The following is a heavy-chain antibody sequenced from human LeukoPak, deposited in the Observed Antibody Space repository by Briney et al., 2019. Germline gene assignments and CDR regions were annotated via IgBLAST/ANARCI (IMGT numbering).Heavy chain of an antibody. CDR1: GFTFSTYW. CDR3: AKDRATATPYYLDN. Sequence: GGSLRLSCAASGFTFSTYWMSWVRQAPGKGLEWVSGISWNSGRTGYADSVKGRFTISRDNAKNSMYLQMNSLRVEDTALYYCAKDRATATPYYLDNWGQGTLVTVSS. J-gene: IGHJ4*02. CDR2: ISWNSGRT. V-gene: IGHV3-9*01.